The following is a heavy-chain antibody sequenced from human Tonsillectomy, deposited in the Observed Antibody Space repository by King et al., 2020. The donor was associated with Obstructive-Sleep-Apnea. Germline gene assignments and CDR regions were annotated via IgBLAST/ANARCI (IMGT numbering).Heavy chain of an antibody. D-gene: IGHD6-6*01. J-gene: IGHJ4*02. CDR1: GYTFTSND. V-gene: IGHV1-18*04. CDR2: ISPYNGNT. CDR3: ARFNPPRIAGRPGVHFDY. Sequence: QLVQSGAEVKKPGASVKVSCKASGYTFTSNDISWVRQAPGQGLEWMGWISPYNGNTNFAQKFQGRVTMTTDTSTSTAYMELRSLRSDDTAVYYCARFNPPRIAGRPGVHFDYWDQGTLVTVSS.